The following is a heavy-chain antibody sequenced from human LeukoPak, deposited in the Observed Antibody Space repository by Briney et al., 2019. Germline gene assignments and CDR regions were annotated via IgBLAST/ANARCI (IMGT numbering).Heavy chain of an antibody. CDR3: AKAPPPGIAAAGTGNLIDY. CDR2: IRYDGSNK. V-gene: IGHV3-30*02. CDR1: GFTFSSYG. Sequence: GGSLRLSCAASGFTFSSYGMHWVRQAPGKGLEWVAFIRYDGSNKYYADSVKGRFTISRDNSKNTLYLQMNSLRAEDTAAYYCAKAPPPGIAAAGTGNLIDYWGQGTLVTVSS. J-gene: IGHJ4*02. D-gene: IGHD6-13*01.